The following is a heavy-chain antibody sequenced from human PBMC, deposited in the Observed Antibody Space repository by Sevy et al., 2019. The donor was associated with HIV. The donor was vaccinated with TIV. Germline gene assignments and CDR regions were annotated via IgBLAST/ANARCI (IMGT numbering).Heavy chain of an antibody. CDR1: GFTFSSYS. Sequence: WGSLRLSCAASGFTFSSYSMNWVRQAPGKGLEWVSSISSSSSYIYYADSVKGRFTISRDNAKNSLYLQMNSLRAEDTAVYYCARGGGFIAARTPLGYYYYYMDVWGKGTTVTVSS. J-gene: IGHJ6*03. CDR3: ARGGGFIAARTPLGYYYYYMDV. V-gene: IGHV3-21*01. CDR2: ISSSSSYI. D-gene: IGHD6-6*01.